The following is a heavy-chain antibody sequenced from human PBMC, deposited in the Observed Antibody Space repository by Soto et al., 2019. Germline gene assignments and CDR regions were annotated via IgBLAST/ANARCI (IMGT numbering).Heavy chain of an antibody. D-gene: IGHD4-4*01. CDR3: ARDTRNSNYYYYGMDV. CDR2: ISAYNGNT. CDR1: GYTFTSYG. V-gene: IGHV1-18*01. J-gene: IGHJ6*02. Sequence: ASVKVSCKASGYTFTSYGISWVRQAPGQGLEWMGWISAYNGNTNYAQKLQGRVTMTTDTSTSTAYMELRSLRSDDTAVYYCARDTRNSNYYYYGMDVWGQGTTVTVS.